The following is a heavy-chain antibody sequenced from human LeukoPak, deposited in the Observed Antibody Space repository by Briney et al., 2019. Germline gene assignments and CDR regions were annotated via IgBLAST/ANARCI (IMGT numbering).Heavy chain of an antibody. CDR2: XDPEDGET. J-gene: IGHJ4*02. D-gene: IGHD3-22*01. CDR3: ARDGDYYDSSGYFDY. Sequence: ASVKVSCKVSGYTLTELSMXWVRXXPGKGXXWXGXXDPEDGETIYEQKFQGRVTMTEDTSTDTAYMELSSLRSEDTAVYYCARDGDYYDSSGYFDYWGQGTLVTVSS. V-gene: IGHV1-24*01. CDR1: GYTLTELS.